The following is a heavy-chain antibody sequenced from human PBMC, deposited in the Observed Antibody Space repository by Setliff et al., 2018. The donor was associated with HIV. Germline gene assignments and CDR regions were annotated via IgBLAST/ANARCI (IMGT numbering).Heavy chain of an antibody. CDR2: IYIGGST. CDR3: ARAVPMVRGVMGWYFDL. J-gene: IGHJ2*01. Sequence: GGSLRLSCAASEFTVSSNYMSWVRQAPGKGLEWGSLIYIGGSTYYADSVKGRFTISRDNSKNTLYLQMNSLRAEDTAVYYCARAVPMVRGVMGWYFDLWGRGTLVTVSS. CDR1: EFTVSSNY. D-gene: IGHD3-10*01. V-gene: IGHV3-53*01.